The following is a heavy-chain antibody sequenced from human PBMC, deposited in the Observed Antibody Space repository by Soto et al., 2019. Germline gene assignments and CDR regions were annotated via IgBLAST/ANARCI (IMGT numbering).Heavy chain of an antibody. Sequence: ASVKVSCKASGGTFSSYAISWVRQAPGQGLEWMGGIIPIFGTANYAQKFQGRVTITADESTSTAYMELSSLRSEDTAVYYCARVGVLLAGVYSGYVPHFDVWGQGTMVTVSS. CDR3: ARVGVLLAGVYSGYVPHFDV. J-gene: IGHJ3*01. V-gene: IGHV1-69*13. CDR2: IIPIFGTA. CDR1: GGTFSSYA. D-gene: IGHD5-12*01.